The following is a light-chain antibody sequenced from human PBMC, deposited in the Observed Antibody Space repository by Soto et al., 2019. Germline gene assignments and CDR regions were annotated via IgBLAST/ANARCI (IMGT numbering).Light chain of an antibody. J-gene: IGKJ4*01. V-gene: IGKV1-9*01. CDR3: QQRNSYPLT. CDR2: AAS. CDR1: QDISYY. Sequence: DIQLTQSPSFLSASVGDRVTITCRASQDISYYLAWYQQRPGKAPKLLIYAASTLQSGVPSRFSGSGSGTEFTLTISSLQPEDFATYSCQQRNSYPLTFGGGTKVEIK.